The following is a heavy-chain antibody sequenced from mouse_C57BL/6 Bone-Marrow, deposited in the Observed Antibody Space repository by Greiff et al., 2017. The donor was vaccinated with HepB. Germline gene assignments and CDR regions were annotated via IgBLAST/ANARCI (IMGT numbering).Heavy chain of an antibody. CDR2: IWSGGST. J-gene: IGHJ1*03. CDR3: ASKNKSPQYYGSRRDRDGDV. D-gene: IGHD1-1*01. CDR1: GFSLTSYG. Sequence: VKLMESGPGLVQPSQSLSLTCTVSGFSLTSYGVHWVRQSPGKGLEWLGVIWSGGSTDYNAAFISRLSISKDNSKSQVFFKMNSLQADDTAIYYCASKNKSPQYYGSRRDRDGDVWGTGTTVTVSS. V-gene: IGHV2-2*01.